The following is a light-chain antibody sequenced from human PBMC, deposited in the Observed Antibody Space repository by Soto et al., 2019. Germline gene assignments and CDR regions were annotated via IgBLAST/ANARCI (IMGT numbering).Light chain of an antibody. Sequence: EIVLTQSPATLSLSPGQRATLSCRASQSVGNFLIWYQQKPGQAPRLLIYDASKRATDIPARFSGSGSGTDFTPTISRLEPEDFAVYYCQQRSKWPRTFGQGTKLEIK. CDR3: QQRSKWPRT. CDR1: QSVGNF. V-gene: IGKV3-11*01. CDR2: DAS. J-gene: IGKJ2*01.